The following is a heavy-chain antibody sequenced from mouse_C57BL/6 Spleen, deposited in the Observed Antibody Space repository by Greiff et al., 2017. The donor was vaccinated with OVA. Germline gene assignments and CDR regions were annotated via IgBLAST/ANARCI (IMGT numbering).Heavy chain of an antibody. V-gene: IGHV1-15*01. Sequence: QVQLQQSGAELVRPGASVTLSCKASGYTFTDYEMHWVKQTPVHGLEWIGAIDPETGGTAYNQKFKGKAILTADKSSSTAYMELRSLTSEDSAVYYCTRRGYYGGYYFDDWGQGTTLTVSS. CDR3: TRRGYYGGYYFDD. CDR1: GYTFTDYE. D-gene: IGHD1-1*01. CDR2: IDPETGGT. J-gene: IGHJ2*01.